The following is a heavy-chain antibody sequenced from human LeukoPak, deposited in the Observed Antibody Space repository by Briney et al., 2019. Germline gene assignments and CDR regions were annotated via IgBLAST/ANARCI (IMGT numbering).Heavy chain of an antibody. CDR3: AKGGVTMVRGVIVY. J-gene: IGHJ4*02. CDR1: GFTFSSYG. Sequence: GGSLRLSCAASGFTFSSYGMHWVRQAPGKGLEWVAVISYDGSNKYYADSVKGRFTISRDNSKNTLYLQMNSLRAEDTAVYYCAKGGVTMVRGVIVYWGQGTLVTVSS. D-gene: IGHD3-10*01. V-gene: IGHV3-30*18. CDR2: ISYDGSNK.